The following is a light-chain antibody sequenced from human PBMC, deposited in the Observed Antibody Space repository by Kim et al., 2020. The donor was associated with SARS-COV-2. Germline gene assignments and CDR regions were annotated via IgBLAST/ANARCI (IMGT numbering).Light chain of an antibody. V-gene: IGLV3-21*04. CDR1: NIGSKS. CDR2: YDS. CDR3: QVWDSSSDHRV. J-gene: IGLJ2*01. Sequence: GKTARITCGGNNIGSKSVHWYQQKPGQAPVLVIYYDSDRPSGIPERFSGSNSGNTATLTISRVEAGDEADYYCQVWDSSSDHRVFGGGTQLTVL.